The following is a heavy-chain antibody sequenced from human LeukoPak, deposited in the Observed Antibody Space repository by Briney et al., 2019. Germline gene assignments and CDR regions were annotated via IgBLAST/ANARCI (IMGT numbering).Heavy chain of an antibody. CDR2: MNPNSGNT. J-gene: IGHJ6*02. Sequence: ASVKVSCKASGYTFTSYDINWVRQATGQGLEWMGWMNPNSGNTGYAQKFQGRVTMTRNTSISTAYMELSSLRSEDTAVYYCARVNQLGYCSGGSCYSSRYYYYGMDVWGQGTTVTVSS. CDR3: ARVNQLGYCSGGSCYSSRYYYYGMDV. D-gene: IGHD2-15*01. V-gene: IGHV1-8*02. CDR1: GYTFTSYD.